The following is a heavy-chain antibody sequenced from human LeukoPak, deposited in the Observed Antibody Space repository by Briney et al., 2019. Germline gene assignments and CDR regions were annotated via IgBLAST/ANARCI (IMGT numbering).Heavy chain of an antibody. CDR1: GGSISGYY. CDR3: ARRIGGDYGDLHFDY. Sequence: SETLSLTCTVSGGSISGYYWSWIRQPPGKGLEWIGEINHSGSTNYNPSLKSRVTISVDTSKNQFSLKLSSVTAADTAVYYCARRIGGDYGDLHFDYWGQGTLVTVSS. J-gene: IGHJ4*02. CDR2: INHSGST. V-gene: IGHV4-34*01. D-gene: IGHD4-17*01.